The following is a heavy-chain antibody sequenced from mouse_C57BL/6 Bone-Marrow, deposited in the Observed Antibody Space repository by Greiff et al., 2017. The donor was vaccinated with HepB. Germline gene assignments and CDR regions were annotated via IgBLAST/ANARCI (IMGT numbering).Heavy chain of an antibody. Sequence: VQLLQSGPELVKPGASVKISCKASGYAFSSSWMNWVKQRPGKGLEWIGRIYPGDGDTNYNGKFKGKATLTADKSSSTAYMQLSSLTSEDSAVYFCARRNYLRYFDVWGTGTTVTVSS. V-gene: IGHV1-82*01. D-gene: IGHD1-1*01. CDR3: ARRNYLRYFDV. CDR1: GYAFSSSW. J-gene: IGHJ1*03. CDR2: IYPGDGDT.